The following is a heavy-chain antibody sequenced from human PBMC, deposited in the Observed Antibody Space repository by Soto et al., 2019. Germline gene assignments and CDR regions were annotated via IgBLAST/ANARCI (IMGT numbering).Heavy chain of an antibody. CDR3: ALRWCYSFDY. Sequence: QLQLQESGPGLVKPSETLSLTYTVSGGSISSYYWGWIRRPPGKGLEWIGGSYYSGSTYYNPSLKGLVLISVDTSKNQVSLKLLSVTAADTVLDYGALRWCYSFDYWCQGTLVTVSS. D-gene: IGHD2-15*01. CDR2: SYYSGST. J-gene: IGHJ4*02. CDR1: GGSISSYY. V-gene: IGHV4-39*01.